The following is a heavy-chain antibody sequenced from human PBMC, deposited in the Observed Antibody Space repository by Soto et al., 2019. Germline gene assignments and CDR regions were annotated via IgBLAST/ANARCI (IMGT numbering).Heavy chain of an antibody. CDR1: GDSIISSDFY. V-gene: IGHV4-39*01. CDR2: IFYLGSS. CDR3: ARHSLALRKNNWFDP. J-gene: IGHJ5*02. Sequence: SETLSLTCTVSGDSIISSDFYWGWVRQPPGKGLEWIGSIFYLGSSYYNPSLKSRVTMSVDTSKNQFSLRLRSVTAAGTALYFCARHSLALRKNNWFDPWGQGIMVTVSS. D-gene: IGHD3-3*02.